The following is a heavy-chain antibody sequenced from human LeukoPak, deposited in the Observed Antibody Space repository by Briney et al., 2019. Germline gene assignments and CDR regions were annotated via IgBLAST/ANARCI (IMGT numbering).Heavy chain of an antibody. D-gene: IGHD3-3*01. J-gene: IGHJ4*02. Sequence: GGSPRLSCAASGFTFSSYSMNWVRQAPGKGLEWVSYISSSSSSIYYADSVKGRFTISRDNAKNALCMQMNSLRAEDTAVYYCARADFWSGYYMDYWGQGTLVTVSS. CDR1: GFTFSSYS. CDR2: ISSSSSSI. V-gene: IGHV3-48*01. CDR3: ARADFWSGYYMDY.